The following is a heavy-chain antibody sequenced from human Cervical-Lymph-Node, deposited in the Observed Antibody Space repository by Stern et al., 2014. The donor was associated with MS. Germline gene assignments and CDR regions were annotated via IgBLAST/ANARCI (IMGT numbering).Heavy chain of an antibody. CDR1: GYNFINNW. CDR3: ARWSIACDA. D-gene: IGHD2-21*01. J-gene: IGHJ5*02. CDR2: IYPGDSDI. Sequence: VQLVQSGAEVTKPGDSLKISCKTSGYNFINNWIAWVRQVPGKGLEWIGIIYPGDSDIRSSPAFPCPVPISVAQSISPTSLQWSSLKPSDSAVYYWARWSIACDAWGQGALITVSS. V-gene: IGHV5-51*03.